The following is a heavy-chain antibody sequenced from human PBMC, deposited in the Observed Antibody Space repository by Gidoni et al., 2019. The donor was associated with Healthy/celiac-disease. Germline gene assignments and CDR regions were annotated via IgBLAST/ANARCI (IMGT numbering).Heavy chain of an antibody. D-gene: IGHD3-3*01. V-gene: IGHV4-39*01. CDR1: GGSISSRSYY. Sequence: QLQLQESGPGLVKPSETLSLTCTVSGGSISSRSYYWGWIRQPPGKGLEWIGSIYYSGSTYYNPSIKSRVTISVETSKNQFSLKLSSVTAADTAVYYCARHPAGIWSGYYVKGYYFDYWGQGTLVTVSS. CDR3: ARHPAGIWSGYYVKGYYFDY. CDR2: IYYSGST. J-gene: IGHJ4*02.